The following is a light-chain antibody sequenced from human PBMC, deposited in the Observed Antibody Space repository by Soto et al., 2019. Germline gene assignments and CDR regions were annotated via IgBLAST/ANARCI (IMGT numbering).Light chain of an antibody. CDR2: DVS. Sequence: EIVMTQYPPTLYVSPGVRDTISCRASRNIGSNLAWYQLTPGQAPRLLMYDVSTRATDIPTRFSCTGCVTDFTLTISSLQSDDFSVYYCQQYDNWLSFGGGTIIEIK. CDR1: RNIGSN. J-gene: IGKJ4*01. V-gene: IGKV3-15*01. CDR3: QQYDNWLS.